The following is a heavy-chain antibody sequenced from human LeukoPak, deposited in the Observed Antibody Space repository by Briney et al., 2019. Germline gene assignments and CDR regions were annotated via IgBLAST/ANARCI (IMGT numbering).Heavy chain of an antibody. CDR2: INPNSGGT. CDR1: GYTFTGYY. V-gene: IGHV1-2*02. D-gene: IGHD3-3*01. J-gene: IGHJ6*03. Sequence: GASVKVSCKASGYTFTGYYMHWVRQARGQGVEGMGWINPNSGGTNYAQQFQGRVPMTRDTYISTAYMELSRLSSEDTAVYYCARDLFYDFWSGYYYYYMDVWGKGTTVTVSS. CDR3: ARDLFYDFWSGYYYYYMDV.